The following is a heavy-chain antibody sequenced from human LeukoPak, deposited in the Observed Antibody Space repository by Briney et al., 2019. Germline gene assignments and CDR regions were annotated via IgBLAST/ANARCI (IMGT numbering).Heavy chain of an antibody. V-gene: IGHV4-59*01. CDR1: GGSISSYY. J-gene: IGHJ4*02. CDR2: IYYSGST. CDR3: ARWSLAGQLGVDY. Sequence: PSETLSLTCTVSGGSISSYYWSWIRQPPGKGLEWIGYIYYSGSTNYNPSLKSRVTISVDTSKNQFSLKLSSVTAADTAVYYCARWSLAGQLGVDYWGQGTLVTVSS. D-gene: IGHD6-19*01.